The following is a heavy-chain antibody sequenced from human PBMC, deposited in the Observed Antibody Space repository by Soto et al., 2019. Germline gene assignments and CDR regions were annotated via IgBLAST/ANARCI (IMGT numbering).Heavy chain of an antibody. CDR2: ISSSSSYI. J-gene: IGHJ5*02. CDR3: ARDHAHMVRLLLFDP. Sequence: EVQLVESGGGLVKPGGSLRLSCAASGFTFSSYSMNWVRQAPGKGLEWVSSISSSSSYIYYADSVKGRFTISRDNAKTSLYLQMNSLRAEDTAVYYCARDHAHMVRLLLFDPWGQGTLVTVSS. V-gene: IGHV3-21*01. CDR1: GFTFSSYS. D-gene: IGHD3-10*01.